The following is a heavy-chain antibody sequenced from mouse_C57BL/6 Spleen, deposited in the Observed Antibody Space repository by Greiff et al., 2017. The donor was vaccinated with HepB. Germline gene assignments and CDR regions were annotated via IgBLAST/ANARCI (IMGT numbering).Heavy chain of an antibody. Sequence: QVQLQQPGAELVMPGASVKLSCKASGYTFTSYWMHWVKQRPGQGLEWIGEIDPSDSYTNYNQKFKGKSTLTVDKSSSTAYMQLSSLTSEDSAVYYGARSEDYDRGDYFDYWGQGTTLTVSS. J-gene: IGHJ2*01. V-gene: IGHV1-69*01. CDR1: GYTFTSYW. D-gene: IGHD2-4*01. CDR2: IDPSDSYT. CDR3: ARSEDYDRGDYFDY.